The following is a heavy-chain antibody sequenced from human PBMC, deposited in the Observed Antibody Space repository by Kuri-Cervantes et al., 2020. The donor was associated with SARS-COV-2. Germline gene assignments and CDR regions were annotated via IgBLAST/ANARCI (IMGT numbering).Heavy chain of an antibody. CDR2: ISSSSSYI. Sequence: GESLEISCAASGFTFSSYSMNWVRQAPGKGLEWVSSISSSSSYIYYADSVKGRFTISRDNAKNPLYLQMNSLRAEDTAVYYCAREIWYSSSLHYFDYWGQGTLVTVSS. J-gene: IGHJ4*02. D-gene: IGHD6-13*01. CDR3: AREIWYSSSLHYFDY. V-gene: IGHV3-21*01. CDR1: GFTFSSYS.